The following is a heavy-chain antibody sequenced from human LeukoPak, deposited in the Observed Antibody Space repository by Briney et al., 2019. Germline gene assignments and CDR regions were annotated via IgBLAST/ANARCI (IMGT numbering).Heavy chain of an antibody. CDR2: ISHDGSER. CDR1: EFIFSSYW. J-gene: IGHJ2*01. Sequence: GGSLRLSCAASEFIFSSYWMSWVRQAPGKRLEWVANISHDGSERYYVDSVKGRFTISRDNAKNSLYLQMNSLRTEDTAVYYCARVWSRYWYFDLWGRGTLVTVSS. D-gene: IGHD2-21*01. CDR3: ARVWSRYWYFDL. V-gene: IGHV3-7*01.